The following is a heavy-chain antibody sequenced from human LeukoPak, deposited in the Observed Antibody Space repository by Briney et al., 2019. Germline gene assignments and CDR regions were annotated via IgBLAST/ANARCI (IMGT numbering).Heavy chain of an antibody. V-gene: IGHV1-69*04. CDR2: IIPILGIA. J-gene: IGHJ4*02. CDR1: GGTFSSYA. CDR3: ARGPPPYGDHFDY. Sequence: SVKVSCKASGGTFSSYAISWVRQAPGQGLEWMGRIIPILGIANYAQKFQGRVTITADKSTSTAYMELSSLRSEDTAVYYCARGPPPYGDHFDYWGQGTLVTVSS. D-gene: IGHD4-17*01.